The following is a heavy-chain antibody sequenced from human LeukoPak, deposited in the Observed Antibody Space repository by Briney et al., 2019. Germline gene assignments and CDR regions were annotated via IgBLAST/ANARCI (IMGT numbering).Heavy chain of an antibody. V-gene: IGHV3-23*01. D-gene: IGHD3-10*02. CDR3: AREAVVTMSYMDV. CDR1: GFTFSTYA. Sequence: PGGSLRLSCAASGFTFSTYAMSWVRQAPGKGLEWVSSISGSDGRTYYADSVKGRFTISRDNSKNTLYLQMNSLRAEDTAVYYCAREAVVTMSYMDVWGKGTTVTISS. CDR2: ISGSDGRT. J-gene: IGHJ6*03.